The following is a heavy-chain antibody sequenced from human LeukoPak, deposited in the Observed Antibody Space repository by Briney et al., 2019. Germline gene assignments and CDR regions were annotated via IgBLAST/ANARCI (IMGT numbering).Heavy chain of an antibody. V-gene: IGHV1-2*02. CDR1: GYTFTGYY. CDR2: INPNSGGT. CDR3: ARDARPYYDILTGYYYWFDP. J-gene: IGHJ5*02. Sequence: ASVKVSCKASGYTFTGYYMHWVRQAPGQGLERVGWINPNSGGTNYAQKFQGRVTMTRDTSISTAYMELSRLRSDDTAVYYCARDARPYYDILTGYYYWFDPWGQGTLVTVSS. D-gene: IGHD3-9*01.